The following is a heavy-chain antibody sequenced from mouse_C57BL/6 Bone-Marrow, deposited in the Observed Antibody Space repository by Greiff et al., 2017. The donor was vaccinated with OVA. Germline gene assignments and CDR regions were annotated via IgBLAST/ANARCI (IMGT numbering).Heavy chain of an antibody. CDR1: DSEVFPIAY. J-gene: IGHJ3*01. V-gene: IGHV15-2*01. Sequence: QVQLQQSGSELRSPGSSVKLSCKDFDSEVFPIAYMSWVRQKPGHGFEWIGGILPSIGRTISGGKFEDKATLDADPRSNTAYLELNSLTAEYSAIYFCAREGTTVGGFAYCGQGTLVTGSA. CDR2: ILPSIGRT. D-gene: IGHD5-5*01. CDR3: AREGTTVGGFAY.